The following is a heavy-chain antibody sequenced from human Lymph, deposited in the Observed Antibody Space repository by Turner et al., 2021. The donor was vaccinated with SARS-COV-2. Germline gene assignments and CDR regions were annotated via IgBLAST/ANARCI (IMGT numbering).Heavy chain of an antibody. CDR2: IYYSGST. J-gene: IGHJ4*02. D-gene: IGHD4-17*01. CDR3: ARYYGGNSNYFGY. V-gene: IGHV4-31*03. Sequence: QVQLQESGPGLVKPSQTLSPTCTVSVGSISSGGYYWSWIRPHPGKGLEWIVYIYYSGSTYYNPPLKSRVTISVDTSKNQFSLKLGSVTAADTAVYYCARYYGGNSNYFGYWGQGTLVTVSS. CDR1: VGSISSGGYY.